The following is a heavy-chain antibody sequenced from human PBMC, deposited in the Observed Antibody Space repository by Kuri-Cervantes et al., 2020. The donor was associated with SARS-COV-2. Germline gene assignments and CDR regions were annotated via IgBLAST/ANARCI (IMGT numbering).Heavy chain of an antibody. J-gene: IGHJ6*02. V-gene: IGHV3-30*18. CDR3: AKARSSSWYFSVGGDHYYGMDV. D-gene: IGHD6-13*01. CDR2: ISYDGSNK. Sequence: GESLKISCAASGFTFSSYGMHWVRQAPGKGLEWVAVISYDGSNKYYADSVKGRFTISRDNSKNTLYLQMNSLRAEDTAVYYCAKARSSSWYFSVGGDHYYGMDVWGQGTTVTVSS. CDR1: GFTFSSYG.